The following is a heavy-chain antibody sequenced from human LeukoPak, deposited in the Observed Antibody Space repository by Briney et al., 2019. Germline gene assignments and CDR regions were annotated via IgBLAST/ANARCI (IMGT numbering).Heavy chain of an antibody. CDR2: IIPIFGAA. V-gene: IGHV1-69*13. D-gene: IGHD1-26*01. CDR1: GGTFSSYA. Sequence: SVKVSCKASGGTFSSYAISWVRQAPGQGLEWMGGIIPIFGAANYAQKFQGRVTITADESTSTAYMELSSLRSEDTAVYYCARGSMVSGSYGEGDYWGQGTLVTVSS. J-gene: IGHJ4*02. CDR3: ARGSMVSGSYGEGDY.